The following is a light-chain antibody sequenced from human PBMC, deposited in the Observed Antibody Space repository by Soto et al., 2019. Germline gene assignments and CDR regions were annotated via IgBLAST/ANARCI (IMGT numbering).Light chain of an antibody. CDR1: QSVRNNY. CDR2: DAS. V-gene: IGKV3-20*01. Sequence: EIVLTQSPDTLSLSPGERATLSCRASQSVRNNYLAWYQQKPGQAPRFLIYDASSRATGIPDRFSGSGSGTDFTLTISRLEPEYFAVYYCQQYGSTPLTFGGGTKVDIK. CDR3: QQYGSTPLT. J-gene: IGKJ4*01.